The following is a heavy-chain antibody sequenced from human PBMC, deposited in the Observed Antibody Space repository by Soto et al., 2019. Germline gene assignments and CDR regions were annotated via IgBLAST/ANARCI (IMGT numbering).Heavy chain of an antibody. CDR3: ARVRWFGELLHYYYYGMDI. CDR1: GGTFSSYA. D-gene: IGHD3-10*01. CDR2: IIPIFGTA. Sequence: SVKVSCKASGGTFSSYAISWVRQAPGEGLEWMGGIIPIFGTANYAQKFQGRVTITADESTSTAYMELSSLRSEDTAVYYCARVRWFGELLHYYYYGMDIWGQGTTVTVSS. J-gene: IGHJ6*02. V-gene: IGHV1-69*13.